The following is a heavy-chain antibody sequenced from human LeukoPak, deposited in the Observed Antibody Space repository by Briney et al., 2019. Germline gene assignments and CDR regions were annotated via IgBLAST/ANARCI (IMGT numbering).Heavy chain of an antibody. D-gene: IGHD3-10*01. CDR1: GFVFSSYA. J-gene: IGHJ5*02. CDR3: AKDRVTMVRGVKRRYNWFDP. Sequence: PGGSLRLSCAASGFVFSSYAMSWVRQTPARGLEWVSSLRGDGETFYADSVQGRFTISRDNSKNTLYLQMNSLRAEDTAVYYCAKDRVTMVRGVKRRYNWFDPWGQGTLVTVSS. CDR2: LRGDGET. V-gene: IGHV3-23*01.